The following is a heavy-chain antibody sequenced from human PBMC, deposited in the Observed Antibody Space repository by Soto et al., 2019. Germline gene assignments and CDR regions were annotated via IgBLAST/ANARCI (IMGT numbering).Heavy chain of an antibody. V-gene: IGHV1-8*01. CDR1: GYTFTSYD. J-gene: IGHJ5*02. CDR3: ARFLSPPRNWFDP. CDR2: MKPNSGNT. Sequence: QVQLVQSGAEVKKPGASVKVSCKASGYTFTSYDINWVRQATGQGLEWMGWMKPNSGNTGYAQKFQGRVTMSRTTSRSRAYMELSSLTSEDTAVYYCARFLSPPRNWFDPWGQGTPVPVSS.